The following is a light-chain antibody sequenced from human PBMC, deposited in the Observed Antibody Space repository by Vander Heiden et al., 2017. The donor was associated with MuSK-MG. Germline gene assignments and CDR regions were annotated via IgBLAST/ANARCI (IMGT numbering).Light chain of an antibody. CDR1: QGLSGW. CDR2: GAS. CDR3: QQADTLPLT. V-gene: IGKV1-12*01. J-gene: IGKJ4*01. Sequence: DIQMTQSPFSVSASVGDRVSIACRASQGLSGWLAWYQQKPGKAPTLLIYGASNLQSGVPSRFSGSGSGTDFTLTINSLQPEDFATYYCQQADTLPLTFGGGTKVEIK.